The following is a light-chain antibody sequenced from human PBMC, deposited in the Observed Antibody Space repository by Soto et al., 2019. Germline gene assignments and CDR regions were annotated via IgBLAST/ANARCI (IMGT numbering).Light chain of an antibody. J-gene: IGLJ1*01. CDR2: EVS. CDR1: SSDVGGYNY. Sequence: QSVLTQPASVFGSPGQSITISCTGTSSDVGGYNYVSWYQQHPGEAPKLMIYEVSNQPSGVSNRFSGSKSGNTASLTISGLQAEDEADYYCSSYTSSDTYVFGTGTKVTVL. V-gene: IGLV2-14*01. CDR3: SSYTSSDTYV.